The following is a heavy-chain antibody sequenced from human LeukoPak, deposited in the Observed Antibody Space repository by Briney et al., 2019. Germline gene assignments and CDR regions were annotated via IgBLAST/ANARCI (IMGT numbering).Heavy chain of an antibody. CDR1: GFTVSNNY. D-gene: IGHD2/OR15-2a*01. Sequence: GGSLRLSCAASGFTVSNNYMSWVRQAPGKGLECLSVLYNDGRSFYGDSVKGRFIISRHNSENTLYLQMSSLRPEDTAVYYCARVPLHPTISSFDYWGQGTLVTVSS. CDR3: ARVPLHPTISSFDY. V-gene: IGHV3-53*04. J-gene: IGHJ4*02. CDR2: LYNDGRS.